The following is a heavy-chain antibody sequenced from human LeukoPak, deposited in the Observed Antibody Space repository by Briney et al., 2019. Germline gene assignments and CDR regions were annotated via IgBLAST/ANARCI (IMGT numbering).Heavy chain of an antibody. CDR3: ARRFDS. CDR1: GFTFSTYS. Sequence: GGSLRLSCAASGFTFSTYSMNWVRQAPGKGLEWVSYISSGSTSIYYADSVKGRFTISRDNAKNSLYLQMSSLRDEDTAVYYCARRFDSWGQGTLVTVSS. V-gene: IGHV3-48*02. J-gene: IGHJ4*02. CDR2: ISSGSTSI.